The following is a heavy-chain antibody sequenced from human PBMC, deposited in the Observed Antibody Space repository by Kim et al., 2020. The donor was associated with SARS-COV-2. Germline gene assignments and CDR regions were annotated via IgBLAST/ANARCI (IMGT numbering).Heavy chain of an antibody. Sequence: GGSLRLSCAASGFTFSSYGMHWVRQAPGKGLEWVAVIWYDGSNKYYADSVKGRFTISRDNSKNTLYLQMNSLRAEDTAVYYCARGQYCSSTSCYVGWFYPWGQGTLVTVSS. D-gene: IGHD2-2*01. CDR2: IWYDGSNK. J-gene: IGHJ5*02. CDR1: GFTFSSYG. CDR3: ARGQYCSSTSCYVGWFYP. V-gene: IGHV3-33*01.